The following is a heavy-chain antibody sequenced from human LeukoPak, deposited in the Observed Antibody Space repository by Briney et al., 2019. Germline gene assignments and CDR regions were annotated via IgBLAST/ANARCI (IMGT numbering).Heavy chain of an antibody. CDR2: IYYSGST. J-gene: IGHJ4*02. Sequence: SETLSLTCTVPGGSISSYYWSWIRQPPGKGLEWIGYIYYSGSTNYNPSLKSRVTISVDTSKNQFSLKLSSVTAADTAVYYCASFDYDSSGYYPNFDYWGQGTLVTVSS. D-gene: IGHD3-22*01. CDR1: GGSISSYY. V-gene: IGHV4-59*01. CDR3: ASFDYDSSGYYPNFDY.